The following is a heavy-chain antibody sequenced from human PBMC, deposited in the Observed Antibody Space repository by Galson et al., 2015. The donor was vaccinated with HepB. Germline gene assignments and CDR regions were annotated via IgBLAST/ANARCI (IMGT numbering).Heavy chain of an antibody. CDR1: GFTFSSYS. V-gene: IGHV3-48*01. Sequence: SLRLSCAASGFTFSSYSMNWVRQAPGKGLEWVSYISSSSSTIYYADSVKGRFTISRDNAKNSLYLQMNSLRAEDTAVYYCARDLGAVDDYWGQGTLVTVSS. D-gene: IGHD1-26*01. CDR3: ARDLGAVDDY. J-gene: IGHJ4*02. CDR2: ISSSSSTI.